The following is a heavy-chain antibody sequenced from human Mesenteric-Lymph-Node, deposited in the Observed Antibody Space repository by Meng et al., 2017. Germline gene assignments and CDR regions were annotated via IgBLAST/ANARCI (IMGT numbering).Heavy chain of an antibody. CDR3: ARDHLAYCGGDCYPYYFDY. CDR2: ISYDGSNK. D-gene: IGHD2-21*02. V-gene: IGHV3-30*04. CDR1: GFTFSSYA. J-gene: IGHJ4*02. Sequence: GESLKISCAASGFTFSSYAMHWVRQAPGKGLEWVAVISYDGSNKYYADSVKGRFTISRDNSKNTLYLQMNSLRAEDTAVYYCARDHLAYCGGDCYPYYFDYWGQGTLVTVSS.